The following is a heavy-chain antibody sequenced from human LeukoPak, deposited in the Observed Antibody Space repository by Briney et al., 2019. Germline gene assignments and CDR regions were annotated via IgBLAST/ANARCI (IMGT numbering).Heavy chain of an antibody. CDR1: GGSFSGYY. CDR3: ARSIVVVPAAYFDY. Sequence: PPETLSLTCAVYGGSFSGYYWSWIRQPPGKGLEWIGEINHSGSTNYNPSLKSRVTISVDTSKNQFSLKLSSVTAADTAVYYCARSIVVVPAAYFDYWGQGTLVTVSS. D-gene: IGHD2-2*01. J-gene: IGHJ4*02. CDR2: INHSGST. V-gene: IGHV4-34*01.